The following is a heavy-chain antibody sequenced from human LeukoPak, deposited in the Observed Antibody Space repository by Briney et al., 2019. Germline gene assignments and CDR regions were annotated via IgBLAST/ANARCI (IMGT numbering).Heavy chain of an antibody. J-gene: IGHJ5*02. CDR1: GGTFSSYA. CDR2: ISAYNGNT. Sequence: ASVKVSCKASGGTFSSYAISWVRQAPGQGLEWMGWISAYNGNTNYAQKLQGRVTMTTDTSTSTAYMELRSLRSDDTAVYYCARDPFLDNWFDPWGQGTLVTVSS. V-gene: IGHV1-18*01. CDR3: ARDPFLDNWFDP. D-gene: IGHD3-3*01.